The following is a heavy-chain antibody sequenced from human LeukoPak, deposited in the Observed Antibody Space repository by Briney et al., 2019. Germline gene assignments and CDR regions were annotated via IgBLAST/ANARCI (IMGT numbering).Heavy chain of an antibody. CDR2: ISYDGRDE. D-gene: IGHD1-26*01. V-gene: IGHV3-30*18. CDR1: GFTVSSDY. Sequence: GGSLRLSCAASGFTVSSDYMSWVRQAPGKGLEWVAVISYDGRDEKYADSVKGRFTISRDNSKNTLYLQMNSLRAEDTAVYYCAKDSGNYAKYYFDYWGQGTLVTVSS. J-gene: IGHJ4*02. CDR3: AKDSGNYAKYYFDY.